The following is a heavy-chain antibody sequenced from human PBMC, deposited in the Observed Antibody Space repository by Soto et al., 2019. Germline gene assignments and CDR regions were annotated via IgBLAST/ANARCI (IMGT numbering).Heavy chain of an antibody. CDR1: GFTFSSYS. CDR2: ISSSSSTI. J-gene: IGHJ6*03. D-gene: IGHD2-15*01. CDR3: ARGGNLVAATPGPTTYYYMDV. V-gene: IGHV3-48*01. Sequence: GGSLRLSCAASGFTFSSYSMNWVRQAPGKGLEWVSYISSSSSTIYYADSVKGRFTISRDNAKNSLYLQMNSLRAEDTAVYYCARGGNLVAATPGPTTYYYMDVWGKGTTVTVSS.